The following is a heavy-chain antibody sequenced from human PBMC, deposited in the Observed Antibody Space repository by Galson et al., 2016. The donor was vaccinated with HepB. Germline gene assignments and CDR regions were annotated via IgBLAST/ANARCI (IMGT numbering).Heavy chain of an antibody. J-gene: IGHJ4*02. Sequence: SLRLSCAVSGLTSGNIAMSWVRQAPGKGLEWVADISASGGTTHYADSVKGRFTISRDNSKKTLYLQMNSLSADDTAVYYCAKEGFYDPLRYWGQGTLVTVSS. CDR2: ISASGGTT. V-gene: IGHV3-23*01. D-gene: IGHD2/OR15-2a*01. CDR3: AKEGFYDPLRY. CDR1: GLTSGNIA.